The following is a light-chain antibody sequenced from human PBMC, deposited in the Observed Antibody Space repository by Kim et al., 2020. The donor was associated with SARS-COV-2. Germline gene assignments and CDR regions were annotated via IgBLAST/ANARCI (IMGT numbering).Light chain of an antibody. CDR1: QSVYPS. CDR2: KVS. CDR3: QQYFSFSA. J-gene: IGKJ1*01. Sequence: SASVGDRVTITCRASQSVYPSLAWFQQKPGKAPQLLIYKVSTLESGVPSRFSGSGSGTEFTLTISSLQPDDFATYYCQQYFSFSAFGQGTKVDIK. V-gene: IGKV1-5*03.